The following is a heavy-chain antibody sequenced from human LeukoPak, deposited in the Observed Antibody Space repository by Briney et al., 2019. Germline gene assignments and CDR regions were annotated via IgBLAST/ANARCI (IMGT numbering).Heavy chain of an antibody. V-gene: IGHV3-33*01. CDR3: ARDGYCSSTSCFDY. CDR1: GFTFSSYG. Sequence: GGSLRLSCAASGFTFSSYGLHWVRQAPGKGLEWVAVIWYDGSNKYYADSVKGRFTISRDNSKNTLYLQMNSLRAEDTAVYYCARDGYCSSTSCFDYWGQGTLVTVSS. CDR2: IWYDGSNK. D-gene: IGHD2-2*03. J-gene: IGHJ4*02.